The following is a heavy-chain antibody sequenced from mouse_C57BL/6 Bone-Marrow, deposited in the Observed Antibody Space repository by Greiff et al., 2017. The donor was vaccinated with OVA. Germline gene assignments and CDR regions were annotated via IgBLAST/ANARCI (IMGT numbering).Heavy chain of an antibody. Sequence: SGPELVKPGASVKISCKASGYAFSSSWMNWVKQRPGKGLEWIGRIYPGDGDTNYNGKFKGKATLTADKSSSTAYMQLSSLTSEDSAVYFCARFLYYYGSSYKDYWGQGTTLTVSS. CDR3: ARFLYYYGSSYKDY. D-gene: IGHD1-1*01. J-gene: IGHJ2*01. CDR1: GYAFSSSW. V-gene: IGHV1-82*01. CDR2: IYPGDGDT.